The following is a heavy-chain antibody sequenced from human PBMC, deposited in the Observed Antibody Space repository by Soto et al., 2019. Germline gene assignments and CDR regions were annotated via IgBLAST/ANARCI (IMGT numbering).Heavy chain of an antibody. D-gene: IGHD3-10*01. V-gene: IGHV4-59*01. CDR1: GGSMSGYF. CDR3: ARDGYDGSGSPYPAY. CDR2: IYYLGST. J-gene: IGHJ4*02. Sequence: SETLSLTCSVSGGSMSGYFWSWIRQSPGKGLEWIGYIYYLGSTDYNPSLKSRVTISVDTSKRQFSLRLTSVTAADTAVYYCARDGYDGSGSPYPAYWGPGTYVTASS.